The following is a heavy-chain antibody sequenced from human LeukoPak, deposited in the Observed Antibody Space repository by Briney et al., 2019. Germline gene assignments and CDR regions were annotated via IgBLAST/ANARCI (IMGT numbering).Heavy chain of an antibody. CDR3: ARGGSPLPYDYVWGSYFY. CDR2: INHSGST. CDR1: GGSFSGYY. V-gene: IGHV4-34*01. Sequence: SETLSLTCAVYGGSFSGYYWSWIRQPPGKGLEWIGEINHSGSTNYNPSLKSRVTISVDTSKNQFSLKLSSVTAADTAVYYCARGGSPLPYDYVWGSYFYWGQGTLVTVSS. J-gene: IGHJ4*02. D-gene: IGHD3-16*01.